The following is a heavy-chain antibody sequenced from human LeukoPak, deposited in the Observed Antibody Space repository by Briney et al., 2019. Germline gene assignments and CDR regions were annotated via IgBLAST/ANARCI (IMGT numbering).Heavy chain of an antibody. CDR3: ARDLSDSSGLDY. J-gene: IGHJ4*02. D-gene: IGHD3-22*01. V-gene: IGHV1-2*02. Sequence: ASVKVSCKASGYTFTGYYMHWVRQAPGQGLEWMGWINPNSGGTNYAQKFQGRVTMTRDASISTAYMELSRLRSDDTAVYYCARDLSDSSGLDYWGQGTLVTVSS. CDR2: INPNSGGT. CDR1: GYTFTGYY.